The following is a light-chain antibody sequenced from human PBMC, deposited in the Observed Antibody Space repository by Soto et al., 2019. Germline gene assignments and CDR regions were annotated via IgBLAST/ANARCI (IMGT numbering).Light chain of an antibody. J-gene: IGKJ1*01. V-gene: IGKV3-11*01. CDR1: QSVSSY. CDR2: DAS. Sequence: EIVLTQSPATLSLSPGERATLSCRASQSVSSYLAWYQQKPGLAPRLLIYDASNRATGIPARFSGSGSGTDFTLTISSLEPEDFAVYYCQQRSNRPPWTFGQGTKV. CDR3: QQRSNRPPWT.